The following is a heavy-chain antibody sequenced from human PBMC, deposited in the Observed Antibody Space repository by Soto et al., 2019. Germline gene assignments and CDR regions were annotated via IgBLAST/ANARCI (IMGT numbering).Heavy chain of an antibody. CDR2: ISGSDGDT. CDR1: GFTFSNYV. D-gene: IGHD6-19*01. V-gene: IGHV3-23*01. Sequence: LRLSCAASGFTFSNYVMGWVRQAPGKGLEWVSAISGSDGDTYYADSAKGRLTISRDNSKNTLYLQMNSLRAEDTAIYYCAKRNDGSAWPYYFDSWGQGTLVTVSS. J-gene: IGHJ4*02. CDR3: AKRNDGSAWPYYFDS.